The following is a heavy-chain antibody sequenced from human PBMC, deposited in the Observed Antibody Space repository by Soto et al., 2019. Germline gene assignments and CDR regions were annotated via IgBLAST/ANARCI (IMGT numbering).Heavy chain of an antibody. CDR3: ARAKIPSYYYYGMDV. Sequence: WASVKVSCKASGYTFTGYYMHWVRQAPGQGLEWMGWINPNSGGTNYAQKFQGWVTMTRDTSISTAYMELSRLRSDDTAVYYCARAKIPSYYYYGMDVWGQGTTVTVSS. CDR1: GYTFTGYY. D-gene: IGHD2-2*02. V-gene: IGHV1-2*04. J-gene: IGHJ6*02. CDR2: INPNSGGT.